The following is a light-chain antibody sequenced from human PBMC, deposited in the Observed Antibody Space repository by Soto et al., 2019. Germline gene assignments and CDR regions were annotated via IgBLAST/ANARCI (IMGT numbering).Light chain of an antibody. J-gene: IGLJ1*01. CDR3: GSYAGSFNYV. V-gene: IGLV2-11*01. Sequence: QSALTQPRSVSGSPGQSVTISCTGTSSDVGGYYFVSWYQQHPGKAPKLMIYDVTKRPSGVPDRFSGSKSGNTASLTISGLQAEDEADYYCGSYAGSFNYVFGTGTKVTVL. CDR1: SSDVGGYYF. CDR2: DVT.